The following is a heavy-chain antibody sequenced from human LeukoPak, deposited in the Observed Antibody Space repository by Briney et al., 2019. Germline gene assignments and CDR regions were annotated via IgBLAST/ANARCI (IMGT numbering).Heavy chain of an antibody. CDR1: GLTFHDYA. J-gene: IGHJ6*03. CDR2: IVGDSSKT. CDR3: AKQPYNYYYLDV. Sequence: GSLRLSCAISGLTFHDYAMTWVRQAPGKGLEWVSTIVGDSSKTYYADSVKCRFTISRDNSNYMLFLHMNNLRAEDTAIYYCAKQPYNYYYLDVWGKGTTVTVSS. D-gene: IGHD2-21*01. V-gene: IGHV3-23*01.